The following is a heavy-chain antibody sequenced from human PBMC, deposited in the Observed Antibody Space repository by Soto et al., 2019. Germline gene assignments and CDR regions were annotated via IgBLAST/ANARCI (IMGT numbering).Heavy chain of an antibody. Sequence: PSETLSLTCAVYGGSFSGYYWSWIRQPPGKGLEWIGEINHSGSTNYNPSLKSRVTISVDTSKNQFSLKLSSVTAADTAVYYCGREYSSGWYGYWGQGTRVTVSS. CDR3: GREYSSGWYGY. J-gene: IGHJ4*02. D-gene: IGHD6-19*01. CDR1: GGSFSGYY. V-gene: IGHV4-34*01. CDR2: INHSGST.